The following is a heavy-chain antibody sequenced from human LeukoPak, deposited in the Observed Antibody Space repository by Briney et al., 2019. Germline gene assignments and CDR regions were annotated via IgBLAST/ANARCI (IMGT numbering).Heavy chain of an antibody. J-gene: IGHJ4*02. Sequence: KPGGSLRLSCAASGFTFSSYAVYWVRQAPGKGLEWVSSNSGGSTYYADSVKGRFTISRDNSKNTLYLQMNSLRAEDTAVYHCAKDLGSSGWYIDYWGQGTLVTVSS. CDR2: NSGGST. CDR1: GFTFSSYA. CDR3: AKDLGSSGWYIDY. D-gene: IGHD6-19*01. V-gene: IGHV3-23*01.